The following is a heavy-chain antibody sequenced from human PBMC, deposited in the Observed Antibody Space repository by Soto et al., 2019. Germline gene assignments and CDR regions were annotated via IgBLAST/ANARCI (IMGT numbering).Heavy chain of an antibody. CDR1: GFTFSSYA. V-gene: IGHV3-23*01. Sequence: PGSSLRLSCAASGFTFSSYAMSWFRQAPGKGLEWVSAISGSGGSTYYADSVKGRFTISRDNSKNTLYLQMNSLRAEDTAVYYCAKERGYIVVVPAAIRSLGMDVWGQGTTVTVSS. D-gene: IGHD2-2*02. J-gene: IGHJ6*02. CDR2: ISGSGGST. CDR3: AKERGYIVVVPAAIRSLGMDV.